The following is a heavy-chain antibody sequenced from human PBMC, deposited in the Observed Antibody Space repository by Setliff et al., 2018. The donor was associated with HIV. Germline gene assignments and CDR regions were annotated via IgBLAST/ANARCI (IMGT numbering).Heavy chain of an antibody. Sequence: ASVKVSCKTSGYTFTDYYIHWVQQAPGKGLEWLGRVDPEDDERIYAEKFRGRLTITADTSTHTAHMELSSLRSEDTAVYYCARAHSGGYYYYYYMDVWGKGTTVTVSS. CDR1: GYTFTDYY. V-gene: IGHV1-69-2*01. CDR2: VDPEDDER. CDR3: ARAHSGGYYYYYYMDV. D-gene: IGHD1-26*01. J-gene: IGHJ6*03.